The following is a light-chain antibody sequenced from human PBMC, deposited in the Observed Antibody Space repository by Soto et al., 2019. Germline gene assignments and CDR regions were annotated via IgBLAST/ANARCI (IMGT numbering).Light chain of an antibody. Sequence: QSVLTQPASLSGSPGQSITISCTGTSSDVGRYNFVSWYQRHPGKAPKLMIYDVSNRPSGISNRFSGSKSGNTASLTISGLQPEDEADYYCSSYTSSSTRVFGTGTKLTVL. J-gene: IGLJ1*01. V-gene: IGLV2-14*01. CDR1: SSDVGRYNF. CDR3: SSYTSSSTRV. CDR2: DVS.